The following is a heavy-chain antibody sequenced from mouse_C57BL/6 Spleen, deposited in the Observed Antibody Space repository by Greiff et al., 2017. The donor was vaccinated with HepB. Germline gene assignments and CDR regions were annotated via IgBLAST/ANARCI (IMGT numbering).Heavy chain of an antibody. D-gene: IGHD1-1*01. Sequence: VKLQQPGAELVMPGASVKLSCKASGYTFTSYWMHWVKQRPGQGLEWIGEIDPSDSYTNYNQKFKGKSTLTVDKSSSTAYMQLSSLTSEDSAVYYCARTSGSSYYFDYWGQGTTLTVSS. CDR3: ARTSGSSYYFDY. J-gene: IGHJ2*01. CDR1: GYTFTSYW. V-gene: IGHV1-69*01. CDR2: IDPSDSYT.